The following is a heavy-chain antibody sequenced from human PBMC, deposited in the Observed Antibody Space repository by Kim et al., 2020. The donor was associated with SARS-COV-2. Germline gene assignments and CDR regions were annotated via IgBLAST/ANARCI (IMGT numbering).Heavy chain of an antibody. Sequence: GGSLRLSCAASGFTFSSYGMHWVRQAPGKGLEWVAVIWYDGSNKYYADSVKGRFTISRDNSKNTLYLQMNSLRAEDTAVYYCARGDYYGSGWVFDYWGQGTLVTVSS. D-gene: IGHD3-10*01. CDR1: GFTFSSYG. J-gene: IGHJ4*02. CDR3: ARGDYYGSGWVFDY. CDR2: IWYDGSNK. V-gene: IGHV3-33*01.